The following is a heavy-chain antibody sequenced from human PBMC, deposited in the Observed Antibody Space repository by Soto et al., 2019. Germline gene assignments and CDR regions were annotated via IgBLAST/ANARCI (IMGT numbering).Heavy chain of an antibody. V-gene: IGHV4-61*08. Sequence: QVQLQESGPGLVKPSETLSLTCTVSGDSVSRGDSYWSWIRQPPGKGLEWIGYICCSGSTEYNPSRRSRVIISVDTSKNQLALKLSTVTAADTAVYFCARGMDNSKGGWWGQGTLVTVSS. CDR1: GDSVSRGDSY. J-gene: IGHJ4*02. CDR3: ARGMDNSKGGW. CDR2: ICCSGST. D-gene: IGHD1-1*01.